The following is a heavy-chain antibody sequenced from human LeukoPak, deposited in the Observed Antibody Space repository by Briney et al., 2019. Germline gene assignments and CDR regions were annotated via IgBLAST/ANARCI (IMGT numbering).Heavy chain of an antibody. V-gene: IGHV3-23*01. Sequence: GGSLRLSCAASGFTFSSYAMSWVRQAPGKGLEWVSAISGSGGSTYYADSVKGRFTIPRDNSKNTLYLQMNSLRAEDTAVYYCAKAPITMVRGVISPQGVFDYWGQGTLVTVSS. CDR3: AKAPITMVRGVISPQGVFDY. D-gene: IGHD3-10*01. J-gene: IGHJ4*02. CDR1: GFTFSSYA. CDR2: ISGSGGST.